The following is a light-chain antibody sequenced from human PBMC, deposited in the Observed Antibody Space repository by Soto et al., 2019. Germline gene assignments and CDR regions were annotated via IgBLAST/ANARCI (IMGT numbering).Light chain of an antibody. V-gene: IGLV2-8*01. CDR1: SSDVGGYNY. CDR3: SSFTGASTI. J-gene: IGLJ1*01. Sequence: SGLTQPPSASGSPGQSVTISCTGTSSDVGGYNYVSWYQQHPGKAPKLVIYEVTKRPSGVPDRFSGSKSGNTASLTVSGLQAEDEADYYCSSFTGASTIFGTGTKVTVL. CDR2: EVT.